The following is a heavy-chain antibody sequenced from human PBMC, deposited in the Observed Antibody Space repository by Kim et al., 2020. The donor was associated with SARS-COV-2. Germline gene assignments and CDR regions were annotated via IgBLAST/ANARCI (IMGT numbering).Heavy chain of an antibody. CDR2: ISSSSYI. J-gene: IGHJ4*02. CDR1: GFTFSSYS. Sequence: GGSLRLSCAASGFTFSSYSMNWVRQAPGKGLEWVSSISSSSYIYYADSVKGRFTISRDNAKNSLYLQMNSLRAEDTAVYYCARDRGASDSSSWPFDYWGQGTLVTVSS. V-gene: IGHV3-21*01. D-gene: IGHD6-13*01. CDR3: ARDRGASDSSSWPFDY.